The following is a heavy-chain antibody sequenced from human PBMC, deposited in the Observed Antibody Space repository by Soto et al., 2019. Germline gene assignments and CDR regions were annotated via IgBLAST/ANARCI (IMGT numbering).Heavy chain of an antibody. D-gene: IGHD2-21*02. V-gene: IGHV4-59*01. J-gene: IGHJ4*02. CDR1: GGSMSEYF. CDR3: AREPTASNFDY. Sequence: PSETLSLTCSVSGGSMSEYFWSWIRQSPGKGLEWIGYIYYLGSTDYNPSLKSRVTISVDTSKNQFSLRVNSVTAADTAVYYCAREPTASNFDYWGRGILVTVSS. CDR2: IYYLGST.